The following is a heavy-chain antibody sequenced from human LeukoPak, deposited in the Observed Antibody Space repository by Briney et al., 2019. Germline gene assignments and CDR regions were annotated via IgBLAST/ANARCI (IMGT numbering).Heavy chain of an antibody. J-gene: IGHJ4*02. CDR2: MNPNSGNT. D-gene: IGHD2-15*01. Sequence: GASVKVSCKASGYTFTRYDINWVRQATGQGLEWMGWMNPNSGNTGYAQKFQGRVTMTRNTSISTAYMELSSLRSEDTAVYYCARGLCSGGSCYSAFAYWGQGTLVTVSS. CDR3: ARGLCSGGSCYSAFAY. V-gene: IGHV1-8*01. CDR1: GYTFTRYD.